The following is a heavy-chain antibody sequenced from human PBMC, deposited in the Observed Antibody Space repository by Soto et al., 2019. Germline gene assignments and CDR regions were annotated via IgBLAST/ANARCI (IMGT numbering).Heavy chain of an antibody. V-gene: IGHV1-69*13. D-gene: IGHD6-13*01. Sequence: SVKVSCKASGGTFSSYAISWVRQAPGQGLEWMGGIIPIFGTANYAQKFQGRVTITADECTSTAYMELSSLRSEDTAVYYCARGYLRQQLAHYYYYGMDVWGQGTTVTVCS. CDR2: IIPIFGTA. CDR3: ARGYLRQQLAHYYYYGMDV. CDR1: GGTFSSYA. J-gene: IGHJ6*02.